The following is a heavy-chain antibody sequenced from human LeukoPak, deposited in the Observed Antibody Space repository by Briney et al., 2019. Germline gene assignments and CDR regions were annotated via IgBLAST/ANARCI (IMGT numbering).Heavy chain of an antibody. V-gene: IGHV3-43D*03. CDR2: ITFESGYT. J-gene: IGHJ4*02. Sequence: GGPRRFSCAASGLNFDDYAMNWVRQAPGKGWKGADLITFESGYTYYADSVKGRFPISRDNSGAPLNLQRNSLRVRDTALYFCTKGGGSGTKEVIDYWGQGTLVTVSS. D-gene: IGHD3-10*01. CDR3: TKGGGSGTKEVIDY. CDR1: GLNFDDYA.